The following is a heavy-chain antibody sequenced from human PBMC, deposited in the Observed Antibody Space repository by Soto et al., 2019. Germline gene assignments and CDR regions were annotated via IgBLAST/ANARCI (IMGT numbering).Heavy chain of an antibody. V-gene: IGHV4-59*01. CDR3: AREGVSSSWYYYYALDV. CDR2: IYYSGST. D-gene: IGHD6-13*01. Sequence: PSETLSLTCTVSGGSISSYYWSWIRQPPGKGLEWIGYIYYSGSTNYSPSLKSRVTISVDTSKNQFSLNLSSVTAADTAVYYCAREGVSSSWYYYYALDVWGQGTTVTVS. CDR1: GGSISSYY. J-gene: IGHJ6*02.